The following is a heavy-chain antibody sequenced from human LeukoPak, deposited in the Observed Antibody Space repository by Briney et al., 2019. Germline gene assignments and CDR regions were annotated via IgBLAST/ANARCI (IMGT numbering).Heavy chain of an antibody. CDR1: GYSISSGYY. CDR3: ARERQLHYFDY. Sequence: PSETLSLTCAVSGYSISSGYYWGWIRQPPGKGLEWIGSIYHSGSTYYNPSLKSRVTISIDTSKSQFSLNLSSVTAADTAVYYCARERQLHYFDYWGQGTLVTVSS. D-gene: IGHD6-6*01. V-gene: IGHV4-38-2*02. J-gene: IGHJ4*02. CDR2: IYHSGST.